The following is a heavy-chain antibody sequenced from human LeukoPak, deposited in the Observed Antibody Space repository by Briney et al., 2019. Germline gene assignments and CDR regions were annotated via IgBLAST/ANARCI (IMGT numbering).Heavy chain of an antibody. Sequence: GASVKVSCKASGYTFTAYYMHWVRQAPGQGLEWMGWINPNSGGTHYAQKFQGRVTMTRDTSISTAYMELSRLRSDDMAVYYCARGVYSSGWWDYWGQGTLVTVSS. J-gene: IGHJ4*02. CDR1: GYTFTAYY. CDR3: ARGVYSSGWWDY. CDR2: INPNSGGT. V-gene: IGHV1-2*02. D-gene: IGHD6-19*01.